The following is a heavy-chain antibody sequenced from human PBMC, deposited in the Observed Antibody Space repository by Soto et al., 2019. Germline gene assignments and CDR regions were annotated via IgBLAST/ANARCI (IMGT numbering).Heavy chain of an antibody. CDR2: ISYDGSNK. J-gene: IGHJ6*02. Sequence: ESVGGVVQPGRSLRLSCAASGFTFSNNAMDWVRQAPGKGLEWVAVISYDGSNKYIAESVKGRFTISRDNSKNTLFLQMNSLRAEDKAVYYCARGTTTSAFAAMDVWGQGTTVTVSS. V-gene: IGHV3-30-3*01. CDR1: GFTFSNNA. CDR3: ARGTTTSAFAAMDV. D-gene: IGHD1-1*01.